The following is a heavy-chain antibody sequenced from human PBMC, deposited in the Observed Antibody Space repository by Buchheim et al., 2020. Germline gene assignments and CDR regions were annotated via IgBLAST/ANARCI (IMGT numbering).Heavy chain of an antibody. D-gene: IGHD6-13*01. CDR3: AREVRHTYSSSWYGLDY. J-gene: IGHJ4*02. Sequence: EVQLVESGGGLVKPGGSLRLSCAASGFTFSSYSMNWVRQAPGKGLEWVSSISSSSSYIYYADSVKGRFTISRDNAKNSLYLQMNSLRAEDTAVYYCAREVRHTYSSSWYGLDYWGQGTL. CDR1: GFTFSSYS. V-gene: IGHV3-21*01. CDR2: ISSSSSYI.